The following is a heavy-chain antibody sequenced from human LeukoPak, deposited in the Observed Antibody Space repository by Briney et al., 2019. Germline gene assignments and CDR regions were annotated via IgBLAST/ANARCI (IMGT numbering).Heavy chain of an antibody. Sequence: GGSLRLSCAASGFTFSSYAMTWVRQAPGKGLEWVSVIYSGGNTYYADSVKGRFTISRDNSKNTLYLQMTSLRAEDTAVYYCARADYYDSSGYNDYWGQGTLVTVSS. V-gene: IGHV3-53*01. CDR2: IYSGGNT. CDR1: GFTFSSYA. D-gene: IGHD3-22*01. J-gene: IGHJ4*02. CDR3: ARADYYDSSGYNDY.